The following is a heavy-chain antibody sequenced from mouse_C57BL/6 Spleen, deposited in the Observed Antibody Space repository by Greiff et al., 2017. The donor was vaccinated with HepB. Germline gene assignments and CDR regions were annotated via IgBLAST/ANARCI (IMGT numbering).Heavy chain of an antibody. Sequence: QVQLQQSGAELARPGASVKLSCKASGYTFTSYGISWVKQRTGQGLEWIGEIYPRSGNTYYNEKFKGKATLTADKSSSTAYMELRSLTSEDSAVYFCASQEDYDYEGGLDYWGQGTTLTVSS. CDR2: IYPRSGNT. V-gene: IGHV1-81*01. CDR1: GYTFTSYG. D-gene: IGHD2-4*01. J-gene: IGHJ2*01. CDR3: ASQEDYDYEGGLDY.